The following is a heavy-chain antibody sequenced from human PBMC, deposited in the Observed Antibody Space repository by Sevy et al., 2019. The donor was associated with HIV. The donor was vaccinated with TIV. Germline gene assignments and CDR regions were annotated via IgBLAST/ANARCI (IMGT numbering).Heavy chain of an antibody. CDR2: ISAYNGNT. CDR3: ARDQTGYSSCWYVGAYYYYGMDV. D-gene: IGHD6-13*01. J-gene: IGHJ6*02. Sequence: ASVKVSCKASGYTVTSYGISWVRQAPGQGLEWMGWISAYNGNTNYAQKLQGRVTMTTDTSTSTAYMELRSLRSDDTAVYYCARDQTGYSSCWYVGAYYYYGMDVWGQGTTVTVSS. V-gene: IGHV1-18*01. CDR1: GYTVTSYG.